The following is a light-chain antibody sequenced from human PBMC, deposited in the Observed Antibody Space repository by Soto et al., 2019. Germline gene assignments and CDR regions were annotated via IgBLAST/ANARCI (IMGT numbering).Light chain of an antibody. Sequence: DIQMTQSPSSLSASVGDRVTITCRASQSISSYLNWYQQKPGKAPKLLIYAASSLQSGVPSRFSGSGPGTDFPLTLSSLQPEDFANYYCQQSYSTLTFGPGTKVDIK. CDR1: QSISSY. CDR2: AAS. V-gene: IGKV1-39*01. CDR3: QQSYSTLT. J-gene: IGKJ3*01.